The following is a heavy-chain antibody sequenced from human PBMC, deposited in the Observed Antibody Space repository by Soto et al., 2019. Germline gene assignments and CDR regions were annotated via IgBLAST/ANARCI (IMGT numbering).Heavy chain of an antibody. J-gene: IGHJ6*02. CDR2: ISPHTGGT. CDR3: AGAGQMVINPYYYPVDV. CDR1: RYTFNRYY. V-gene: IGHV1-2*02. Sequence: SSVHVPCKASRYTFNRYYMHWVRQAPGPGLEWMGWISPHTGGTTYAQHFQGRVTMTRDTSVCTAFMELSRLGSDDTAVYYCAGAGQMVINPYYYPVDVWGQGTTVTVSS. D-gene: IGHD3-22*01.